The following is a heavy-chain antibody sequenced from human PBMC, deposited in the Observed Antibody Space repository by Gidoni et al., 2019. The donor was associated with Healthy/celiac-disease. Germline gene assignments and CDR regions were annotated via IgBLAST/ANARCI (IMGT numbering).Heavy chain of an antibody. Sequence: QVQLVQSGAEVKNPGASVKVSCKASGYTFTSYDINWVRQATGQGLEWMGWMNPNSGNTGYAQKFQGRVTMTRNTSISTAYMELSSLRSEDTAVYYCARGRGRGRVTPPGWFDPWGQGTLVTVSS. D-gene: IGHD2-15*01. V-gene: IGHV1-8*01. CDR3: ARGRGRGRVTPPGWFDP. CDR1: GYTFTSYD. J-gene: IGHJ5*02. CDR2: MNPNSGNT.